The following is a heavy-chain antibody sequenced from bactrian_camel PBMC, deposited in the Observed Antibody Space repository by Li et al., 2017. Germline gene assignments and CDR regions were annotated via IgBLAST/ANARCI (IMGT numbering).Heavy chain of an antibody. CDR2: ISTDGDP. CDR3: AAESTGPLWLGYFGNCGVGY. D-gene: IGHD1*01. Sequence: HVQLVESGGGSVQVGGSLKLSCAASGYRYASYCMGWFRQAPGKEREAVASISTDGDPTSADSVKGRFTISRDNAKNTLYLQMANVKPDDTGMYYCAAESTGPLWLGYFGNCGVGYWGQGTQVTVS. CDR1: GYRYASYC. J-gene: IGHJ6*01. V-gene: IGHV3S55*01.